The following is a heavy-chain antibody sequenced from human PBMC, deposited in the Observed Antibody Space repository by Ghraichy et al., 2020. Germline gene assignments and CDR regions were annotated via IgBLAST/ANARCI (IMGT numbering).Heavy chain of an antibody. D-gene: IGHD3-22*01. CDR1: GGSFSVYF. CDR3: ARVRDYYDSSGYNSGWYFDL. J-gene: IGHJ2*01. CDR2: INHSGST. V-gene: IGHV4-34*01. Sequence: SETLSLTCNVFGGSFSVYFWNWIRQPPGKGLEYIGEINHSGSTNYNPSLKSRVTISIDTSKNQFSLKLNSVTAADTAIYYFARVRDYYDSSGYNSGWYFDLWGRGTLVTVSS.